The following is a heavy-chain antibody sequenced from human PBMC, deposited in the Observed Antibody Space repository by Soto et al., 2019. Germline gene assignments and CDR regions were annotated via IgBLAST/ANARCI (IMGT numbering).Heavy chain of an antibody. J-gene: IGHJ4*02. CDR3: AKRHRGSGTYYLYYFDY. V-gene: IGHV3-23*01. Sequence: GGSLRLSCAASGFAFSSFGMSWVRQAPGRGLEWVSSINGLGVTMYYADSVKGRFTISRDNSKNTLYLQMNSLRAEDTAVYYCAKRHRGSGTYYLYYFDYWGQGTLVTVSS. CDR1: GFAFSSFG. D-gene: IGHD3-10*01. CDR2: INGLGVTM.